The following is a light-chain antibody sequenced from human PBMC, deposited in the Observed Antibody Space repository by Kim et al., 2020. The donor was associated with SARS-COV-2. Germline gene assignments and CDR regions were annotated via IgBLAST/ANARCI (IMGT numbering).Light chain of an antibody. Sequence: VSPVERATLSCMASQSVSSNLAWYQQKPGQAPRLLIYGASTRATGIPARFSGSGSGTEFTLTISSLQSEDFAVYYCQQYNNWPPYTFGQGTKLEI. CDR3: QQYNNWPPYT. J-gene: IGKJ2*01. CDR2: GAS. V-gene: IGKV3-15*01. CDR1: QSVSSN.